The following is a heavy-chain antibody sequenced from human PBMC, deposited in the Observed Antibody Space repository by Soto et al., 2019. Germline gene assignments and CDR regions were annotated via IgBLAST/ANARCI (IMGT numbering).Heavy chain of an antibody. CDR1: GGSFSGYY. V-gene: IGHV4-34*01. CDR3: ARGKDFWSGYYAYYFDY. J-gene: IGHJ4*02. CDR2: INHSGST. Sequence: SETLSLTCAVYGGSFSGYYWSWIRQPPGKGLEWIGEINHSGSTNYNPSLKSRVTISVDTSKNQFSLKLSSVTAADTAVYYCARGKDFWSGYYAYYFDYWGQGTLVTVSS. D-gene: IGHD3-3*01.